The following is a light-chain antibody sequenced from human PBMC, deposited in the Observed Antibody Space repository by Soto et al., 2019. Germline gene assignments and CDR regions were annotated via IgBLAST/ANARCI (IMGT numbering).Light chain of an antibody. J-gene: IGKJ1*01. V-gene: IGKV3-20*01. CDR1: QSVDNY. CDR2: GAS. CDR3: HQYDIPPQT. Sequence: IVLTQSPATLSLSPGDRATLSCRASQSVDNYLAWYQQRPGQAPRLLIYGASRRATGIPERFSGSESGTDFTLTISRLEPEDFAVYYCHQYDIPPQTFGQGTKVDIK.